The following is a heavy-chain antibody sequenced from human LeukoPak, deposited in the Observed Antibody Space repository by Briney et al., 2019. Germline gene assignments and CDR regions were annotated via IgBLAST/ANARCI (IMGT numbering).Heavy chain of an antibody. CDR2: ISAYNGNT. J-gene: IGHJ6*02. CDR1: GYTFTGYY. D-gene: IGHD6-19*01. Sequence: ASVKVSCKASGYTFTGYYMHWVRQAPGQGLEWMGWISAYNGNTNYAQKLQGRVAMTTDTSTSTAYMELRSLRSDDTAVYYCARLSTYSSGWFTTHYYYYYGMDVWGQGTTVTVSS. V-gene: IGHV1-18*04. CDR3: ARLSTYSSGWFTTHYYYYYGMDV.